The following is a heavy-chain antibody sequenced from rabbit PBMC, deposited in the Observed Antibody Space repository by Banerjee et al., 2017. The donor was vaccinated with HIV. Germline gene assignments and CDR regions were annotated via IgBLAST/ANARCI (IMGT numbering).Heavy chain of an antibody. CDR2: IYAGSSGNT. CDR3: ATSGSGHYINF. J-gene: IGHJ6*01. D-gene: IGHD1-1*01. V-gene: IGHV1S45*01. CDR1: GFSFSSSYW. Sequence: QEQLEESGGDLVKPEGSLTLTCTASGFSFSSSYWICWVRQAPGKGLEWIACIYAGSSGNTYYASWAIGRFSIFKTSSTTVTLQMTSLTAADTATYFCATSGSGHYINFWGPGTLVTVS.